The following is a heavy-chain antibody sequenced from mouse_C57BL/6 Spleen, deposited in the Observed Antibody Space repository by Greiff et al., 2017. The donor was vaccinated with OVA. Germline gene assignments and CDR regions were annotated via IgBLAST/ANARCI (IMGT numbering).Heavy chain of an antibody. J-gene: IGHJ3*01. CDR1: GYTFTSYW. CDR2: IDPSDSYT. Sequence: QVQLQQPGAELVKPGASVKLSCKASGYTFTSYWMQWVKQRPGQGLEWIGEIDPSDSYTNYNQKFKGKATLTVDTSSSTAYMQLSSLTSEDSAVYYCARLEGGPFAYWGQGTLVTVAA. V-gene: IGHV1-50*01. CDR3: ARLEGGPFAY.